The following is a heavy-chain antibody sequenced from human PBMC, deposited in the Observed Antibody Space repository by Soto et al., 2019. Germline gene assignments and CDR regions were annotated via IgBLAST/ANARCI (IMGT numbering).Heavy chain of an antibody. CDR1: GFTFSSYA. CDR2: ISGSGDST. V-gene: IGHV3-23*01. D-gene: IGHD3-22*01. CDR3: ARDQLYYNDFSGRSLNALEV. J-gene: IGHJ3*01. Sequence: GGSLRLSCAASGFTFSSYAMSCVRQAPGKGLEWVSAISGSGDSTYYADSVNGRFTISRDNSKNTLYLQMNSLRAEDTAVYFCARDQLYYNDFSGRSLNALEVWGQGTMVTVSS.